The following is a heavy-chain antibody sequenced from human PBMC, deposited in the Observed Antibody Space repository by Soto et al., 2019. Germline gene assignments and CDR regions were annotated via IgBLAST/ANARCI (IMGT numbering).Heavy chain of an antibody. Sequence: QVQLGESGGGVVQPWRSLRLSCAASGFTFSSYAMHWVRRAPGKGLVWMAVMSYDGSNKYYADAVKGRFTISRDNSKNTLYLQMNSLRPEDTALYYCARDGGAYWGQGTLVIVSS. CDR1: GFTFSSYA. D-gene: IGHD3-16*01. V-gene: IGHV3-30-3*01. CDR3: ARDGGAY. CDR2: MSYDGSNK. J-gene: IGHJ4*02.